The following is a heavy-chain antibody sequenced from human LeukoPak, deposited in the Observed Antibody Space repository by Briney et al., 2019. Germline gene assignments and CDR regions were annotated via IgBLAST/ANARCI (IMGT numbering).Heavy chain of an antibody. CDR2: MYYSGST. D-gene: IGHD3-22*01. V-gene: IGHV4-30-4*01. Sequence: SQTLSLTCTVSGGSISSGDYYWSWIRQPPGKGLEWIAYMYYSGSTYYNPSLKSRVTMSAATSKNQLSLKLSSVTAADTAVYYCARPYYYDSRIDPWGQGILVTVSS. CDR3: ARPYYYDSRIDP. J-gene: IGHJ5*02. CDR1: GGSISSGDYY.